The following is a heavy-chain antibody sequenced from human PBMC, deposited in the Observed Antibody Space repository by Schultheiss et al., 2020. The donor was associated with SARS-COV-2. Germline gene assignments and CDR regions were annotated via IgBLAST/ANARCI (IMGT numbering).Heavy chain of an antibody. Sequence: GGSLRLSCAASGFTVSSNYMSWVRQAPGKGLEWVSVIYSGGSTYYADSVKGRFTISRDNSKNTLYLQMNSLRAEDTAVYYCASLSDYGGKKNWFDPWGQGTLVTVSS. CDR2: IYSGGST. V-gene: IGHV3-66*01. CDR3: ASLSDYGGKKNWFDP. J-gene: IGHJ5*02. D-gene: IGHD4-23*01. CDR1: GFTVSSNY.